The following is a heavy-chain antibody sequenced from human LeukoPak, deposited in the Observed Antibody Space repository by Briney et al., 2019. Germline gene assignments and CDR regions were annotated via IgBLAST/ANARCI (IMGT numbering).Heavy chain of an antibody. D-gene: IGHD5-18*01. Sequence: GGSLRLSCATSGFPFETNAMSWVRQAPGKGLEWVATIGNTETFYADSVTGRFTISRDNSKNTANLQMNRLRVEDTAIYYCAKDWIQFNRVFDCFDSWGQGTLVTVSS. J-gene: IGHJ4*02. V-gene: IGHV3-23*01. CDR2: IGNTET. CDR3: AKDWIQFNRVFDCFDS. CDR1: GFPFETNA.